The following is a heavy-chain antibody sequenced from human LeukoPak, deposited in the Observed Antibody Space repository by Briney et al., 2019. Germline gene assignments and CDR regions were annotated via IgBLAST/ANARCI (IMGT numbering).Heavy chain of an antibody. Sequence: GGSLRLSCAASGFTFNNYAMNWVRQAPGKGLEWVSSISGGGETTYYADSAKGRFTISRDNSQNTLYLQMNSLRAEDTAVYYCAKEAGYWYFDLWGRGTLVTVSS. V-gene: IGHV3-23*01. J-gene: IGHJ2*01. CDR1: GFTFNNYA. CDR3: AKEAGYWYFDL. CDR2: ISGGGETT.